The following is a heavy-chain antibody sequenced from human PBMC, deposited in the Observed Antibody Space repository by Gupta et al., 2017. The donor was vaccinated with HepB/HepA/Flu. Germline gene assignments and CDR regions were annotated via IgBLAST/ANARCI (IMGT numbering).Heavy chain of an antibody. CDR1: GGSISSGGYY. CDR3: ARAQAFYYYGMDV. V-gene: IGHV4-31*03. J-gene: IGHJ6*02. Sequence: QVQLQESGPGLVKPSQTLSLTCTVSGGSISSGGYYWSWIRQHPGKGLEWIGYIYYSGSTYDNPALKSRVTISVDTSKNQFSLKLSSVTAADTAVYYCARAQAFYYYGMDVWGQGTTVTVSS. CDR2: IYYSGST.